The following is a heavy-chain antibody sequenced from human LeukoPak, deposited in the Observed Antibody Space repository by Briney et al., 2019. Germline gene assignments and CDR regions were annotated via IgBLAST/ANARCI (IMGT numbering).Heavy chain of an antibody. J-gene: IGHJ4*02. V-gene: IGHV3-33*06. CDR3: AKDLGYFDY. Sequence: GGSLRLSCAASGFTFSSYGMHWVRQAPGKGLEWVAVIWYDGSNKYYADSVKGRFTISRDNSKNALYLQMNSLRAEDTAVYYCAKDLGYFDYGGQGTLVTVSS. CDR1: GFTFSSYG. CDR2: IWYDGSNK.